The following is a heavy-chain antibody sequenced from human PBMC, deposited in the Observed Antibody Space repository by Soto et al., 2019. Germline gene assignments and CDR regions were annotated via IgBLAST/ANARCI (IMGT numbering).Heavy chain of an antibody. Sequence: GGSLRLSCAASGFTFSSYWMSWVRQAPGKGLEWVANIKQDGSEKYYVDSVKGRFTISRDNAKNSPYLQMNSLRAEDTAVYYCARRITMVRGVIRTYNWFDPWGQGTLVTVSS. CDR2: IKQDGSEK. CDR3: ARRITMVRGVIRTYNWFDP. V-gene: IGHV3-7*05. D-gene: IGHD3-10*01. CDR1: GFTFSSYW. J-gene: IGHJ5*02.